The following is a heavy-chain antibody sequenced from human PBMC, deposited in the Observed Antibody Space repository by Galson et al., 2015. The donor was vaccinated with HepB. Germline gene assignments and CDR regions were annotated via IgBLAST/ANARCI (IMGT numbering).Heavy chain of an antibody. CDR2: IWYDGSNK. CDR3: ARDGPPVNGSYFTADAFDI. Sequence: SLRLSCAASGFTFSSYGMHWVRQAPGKGLEWVAVIWYDGSNKYYADSVKGRFTISRDNSKNTLYLQMNSLRAEDTAVYYCARDGPPVNGSYFTADAFDIWGQGTMVTVSS. D-gene: IGHD1-26*01. CDR1: GFTFSSYG. V-gene: IGHV3-33*01. J-gene: IGHJ3*02.